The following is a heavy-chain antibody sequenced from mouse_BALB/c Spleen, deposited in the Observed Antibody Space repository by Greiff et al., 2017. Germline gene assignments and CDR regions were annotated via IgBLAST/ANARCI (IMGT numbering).Heavy chain of an antibody. V-gene: IGHV5-17*02. CDR2: ISSCSSTI. Sequence: EVNVVESGGGLVQPGGSRKLSCAASGFTFSSFGMHWVRQAPEKGLEWVAYISSCSSTIYYADTVKGRFTISRDNPKNTLFLQMTSLRSEDTAMYYCARWGTTVVDWYFDVWGAGTTVTVSS. CDR1: GFTFSSFG. J-gene: IGHJ1*01. D-gene: IGHD1-1*01. CDR3: ARWGTTVVDWYFDV.